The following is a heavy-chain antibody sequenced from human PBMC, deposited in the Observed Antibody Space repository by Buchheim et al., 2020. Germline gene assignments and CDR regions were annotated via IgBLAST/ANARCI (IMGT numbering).Heavy chain of an antibody. J-gene: IGHJ4*02. CDR2: ISYDGSNK. V-gene: IGHV3-30*18. Sequence: QVQLVESGGGVVQPGRSLRLSCAASGFTFSSYGMHWVRQAPGKGLEWVAVISYDGSNKYYADSVKGRFPISRDNSKHTLYLQMNSLRAEDTAVYYCAKSAENYYDSSGYDEPDYWGQGTL. CDR3: AKSAENYYDSSGYDEPDY. D-gene: IGHD3-22*01. CDR1: GFTFSSYG.